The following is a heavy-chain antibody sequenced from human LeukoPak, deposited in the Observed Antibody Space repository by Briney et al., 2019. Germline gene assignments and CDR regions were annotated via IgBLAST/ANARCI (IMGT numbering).Heavy chain of an antibody. CDR3: AREVTPYY. V-gene: IGHV3-7*01. CDR2: IKQDGSEK. CDR1: GFTFSNYW. Sequence: AGGSLRLSCVASGFTFSNYWMSWVRQAPGKGLEWVANIKQDGSEKYYVDSVMGRFTISRDNAKNSLYLQMNSLRAEDTAVYYCAREVTPYYWGQGTLVTVSS. J-gene: IGHJ4*02. D-gene: IGHD2-21*02.